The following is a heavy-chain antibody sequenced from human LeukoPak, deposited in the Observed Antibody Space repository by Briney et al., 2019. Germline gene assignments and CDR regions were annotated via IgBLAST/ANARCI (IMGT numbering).Heavy chain of an antibody. CDR3: ARALPHRRLMDTTMEQHWFDP. Sequence: ASVKVSCKASGYIFTSYFMHWVRQATGQGLEWMGLINPSGGSTRYAQKFQGRVTMTRDMSTSTVYMELSSLRPEDTAVYYCARALPHRRLMDTTMEQHWFDPWGQGTLVTVSS. D-gene: IGHD5-18*01. CDR1: GYIFTSYF. CDR2: INPSGGST. V-gene: IGHV1-46*01. J-gene: IGHJ5*02.